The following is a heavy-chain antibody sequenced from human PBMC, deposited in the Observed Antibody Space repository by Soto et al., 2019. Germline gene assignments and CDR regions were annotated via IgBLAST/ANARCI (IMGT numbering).Heavy chain of an antibody. CDR3: ASVGEGTAMAAPDY. Sequence: ASVKVSCKASGGTFSSYAISWVRQAPGQGLEWMGGIIPIFGTANYAQKFQGRVTITADESTSTAYMELSSLRSEDTAVYYCASVGEGTAMAAPDYWGQGTLVTVSS. J-gene: IGHJ4*02. V-gene: IGHV1-69*13. D-gene: IGHD5-18*01. CDR1: GGTFSSYA. CDR2: IIPIFGTA.